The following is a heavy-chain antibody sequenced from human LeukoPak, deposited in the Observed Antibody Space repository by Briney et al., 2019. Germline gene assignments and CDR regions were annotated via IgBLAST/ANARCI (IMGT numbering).Heavy chain of an antibody. Sequence: GGSLRLSXAASGFTFSSYSMNWVSQAPGKGLEWVSYISSSSSTIYYADSVKGRFTISRDNAKNSLYLQMNSLRAEDTAVYYCARTLPGGVVDYWGQGTLVTVSS. CDR1: GFTFSSYS. D-gene: IGHD1-14*01. J-gene: IGHJ4*02. CDR3: ARTLPGGVVDY. CDR2: ISSSSSTI. V-gene: IGHV3-48*01.